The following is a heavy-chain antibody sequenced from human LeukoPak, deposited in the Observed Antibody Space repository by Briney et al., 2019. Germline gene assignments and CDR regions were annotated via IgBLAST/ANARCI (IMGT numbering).Heavy chain of an antibody. CDR2: IYYSGST. V-gene: IGHV4-59*08. CDR1: GGSISSYY. J-gene: IGHJ2*01. Sequence: PSETLSLTCTVSGGSISSYYWSWIRQPPGKGLEWIGYIYYSGSTNYNPSLKSRVTISVDTSKNQFSLKLSSVTAADTAVYYCARHWRSDTMIVVVRYWYFDLWGRGTLVTVSS. CDR3: ARHWRSDTMIVVVRYWYFDL. D-gene: IGHD3-22*01.